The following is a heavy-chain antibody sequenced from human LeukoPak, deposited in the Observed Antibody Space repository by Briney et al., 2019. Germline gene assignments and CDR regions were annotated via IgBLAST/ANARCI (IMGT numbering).Heavy chain of an antibody. J-gene: IGHJ4*02. CDR1: GLSLTNFGFG. D-gene: IGHD3-3*01. CDR2: LWNTGINK. Sequence: TGGSLRLSCAASGLSLTNFGFGMHWSRQAPGKGLEWVAFLWNTGINKNYADSVQGRFTISRDNSTNTLFLDINSLRTDDTGVYYWVADFWADKDYWGQGTLVTVST. V-gene: IGHV3-30*02. CDR3: VADFWADKDY.